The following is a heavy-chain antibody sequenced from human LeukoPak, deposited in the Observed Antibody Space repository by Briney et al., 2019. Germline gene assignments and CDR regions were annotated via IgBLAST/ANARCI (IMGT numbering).Heavy chain of an antibody. CDR2: IKQDGSEK. Sequence: GGSLRLSCAASGFTFSSYWMSWVRQAPGKGLEWVANIKQDGSEKYYVDSVKGRFTISRDNAKNSLYLQMNGLRAEDTAVYYCARGVEMATIFAYYYYYMDVWGKGTTVTISS. CDR3: ARGVEMATIFAYYYYYMDV. J-gene: IGHJ6*03. D-gene: IGHD5-24*01. CDR1: GFTFSSYW. V-gene: IGHV3-7*01.